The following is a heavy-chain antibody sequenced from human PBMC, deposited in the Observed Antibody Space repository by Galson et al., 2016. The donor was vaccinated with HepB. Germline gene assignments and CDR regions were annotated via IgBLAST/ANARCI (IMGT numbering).Heavy chain of an antibody. CDR3: ARDQWFGEFFGWFDP. CDR1: GFTISNYG. J-gene: IGHJ5*02. D-gene: IGHD3-10*01. CDR2: FSSSGNYI. Sequence: LRLSCAVSGFTISNYGMNWVRQAPGKGLEWVSSFSSSGNYIYYADSVKGRFTISRDNARNSVSLQMNSLRVEDTAVYFCARDQWFGEFFGWFDPWGQGTQVTVSS. V-gene: IGHV3-21*01.